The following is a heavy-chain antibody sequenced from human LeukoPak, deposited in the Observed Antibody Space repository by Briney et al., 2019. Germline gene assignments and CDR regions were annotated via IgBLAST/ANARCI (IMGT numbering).Heavy chain of an antibody. V-gene: IGHV1-8*01. Sequence: SVKVSCKASGYTFTSYDINWVRQATGQELEWMGWMNPNSGNTGYAQKFQGRVTMTRNTSISTAYMELSSLRSEDTAVYYCARGHQLLLVYYYYYMDVWGKGTTVTVSS. CDR1: GYTFTSYD. CDR3: ARGHQLLLVYYYYYMDV. D-gene: IGHD2-2*01. J-gene: IGHJ6*03. CDR2: MNPNSGNT.